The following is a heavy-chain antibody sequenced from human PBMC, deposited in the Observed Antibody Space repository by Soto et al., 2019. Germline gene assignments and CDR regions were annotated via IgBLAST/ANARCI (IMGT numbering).Heavy chain of an antibody. CDR2: IKQDGSEK. V-gene: IGHV3-7*01. CDR3: ARGLYYDFWSGFDAFDI. Sequence: ESGGGLVQPGGSLRLSCAASGFTFSSYWMSWVRQAPGKGLEWVANIKQDGSEKYYVDSVKGRFTISRDNAKNSLYLQMNSLRAEDTAVYYCARGLYYDFWSGFDAFDIWGQGTMVTVSS. D-gene: IGHD3-3*01. J-gene: IGHJ3*02. CDR1: GFTFSSYW.